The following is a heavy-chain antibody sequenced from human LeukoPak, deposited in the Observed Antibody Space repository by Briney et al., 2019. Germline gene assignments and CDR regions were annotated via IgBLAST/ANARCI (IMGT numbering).Heavy chain of an antibody. V-gene: IGHV3-23*01. D-gene: IGHD3-22*01. CDR2: ISGSGGST. Sequence: GGSLRLSCAASGFTFSSYAMSWVRQVPGKGLEWVSGISGSGGSTFYADSVKGRFTISRDNSKNTLYLQMNSLRAEDTAAYYCANFGGFYDNNGFDYWGQGTRVTVSS. J-gene: IGHJ4*02. CDR1: GFTFSSYA. CDR3: ANFGGFYDNNGFDY.